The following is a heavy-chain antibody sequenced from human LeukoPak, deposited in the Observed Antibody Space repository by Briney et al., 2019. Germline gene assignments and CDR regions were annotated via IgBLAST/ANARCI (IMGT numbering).Heavy chain of an antibody. CDR1: GGSISSYY. J-gene: IGHJ6*02. CDR2: IYYSGST. V-gene: IGHV4-59*01. D-gene: IGHD3-22*01. CDR3: ARVPYYYDSSGYYSDPYYYYGMDV. Sequence: SETLSLTCTVSGGSISSYYWSWIRQPPGKGLERIGYIYYSGSTNYNPSLKSRVTISVDTSKNQFSLKLSSETAADTAVYYCARVPYYYDSSGYYSDPYYYYGMDVWGQGTTVTVSS.